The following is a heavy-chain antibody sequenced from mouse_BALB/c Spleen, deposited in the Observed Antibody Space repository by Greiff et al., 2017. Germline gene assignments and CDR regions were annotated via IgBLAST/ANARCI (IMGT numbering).Heavy chain of an antibody. J-gene: IGHJ2*01. CDR3: ARQAYYGNYFDY. CDR1: GFTFSSYG. Sequence: EVQRVESGGDLVKPGGSLKLSCAASGFTFSSYGMSWVRQTPDKRLEWVATISSGGSYTYYPDSVKGRFTISRDNAKNTLYLQMSSLKSEDTAMYYCARQAYYGNYFDYWGQGTTLTVSS. V-gene: IGHV5-6*01. CDR2: ISSGGSYT. D-gene: IGHD2-10*01.